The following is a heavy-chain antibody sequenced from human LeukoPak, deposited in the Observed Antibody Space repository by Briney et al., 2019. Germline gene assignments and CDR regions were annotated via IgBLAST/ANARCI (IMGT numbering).Heavy chain of an antibody. V-gene: IGHV1-69*04. D-gene: IGHD2-2*01. CDR1: GGTFSSNT. CDR2: IIPILGIA. J-gene: IGHJ3*02. Sequence: SVKVSCKASGGTFSSNTISWLRQAPGQGLEWMGRIIPILGIANYAQKFQGRVTITADKSTSTAYMELSSLRSEDTAVYYCARDRSIVPAATDDAFDIWGQGTMVTVSS. CDR3: ARDRSIVPAATDDAFDI.